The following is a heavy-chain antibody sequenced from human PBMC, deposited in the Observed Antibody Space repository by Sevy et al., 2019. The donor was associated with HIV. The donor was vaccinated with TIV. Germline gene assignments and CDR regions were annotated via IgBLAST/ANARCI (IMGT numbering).Heavy chain of an antibody. Sequence: GESLKISCKGSGYSFTSYWISWVRQMPGKGLEWMGRIDPSDCYTNYSPSFQGHVTSSADKSISTAYLQWSSLKASDTAMYYCARGVLWFGELDAFDIWGQGTMVTVSS. CDR3: ARGVLWFGELDAFDI. CDR1: GYSFTSYW. CDR2: IDPSDCYT. V-gene: IGHV5-10-1*01. D-gene: IGHD3-10*01. J-gene: IGHJ3*02.